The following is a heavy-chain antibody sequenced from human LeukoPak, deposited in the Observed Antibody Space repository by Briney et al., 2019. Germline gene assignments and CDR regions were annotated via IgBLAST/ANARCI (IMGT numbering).Heavy chain of an antibody. CDR3: ARGRRYYFDY. Sequence: GGALRLSCAACGISFSSYAMQWVRQAPAKGPEGVAVISYDGSNKFYADSVKGRFTISRDNSKNTLYLQMDSLRAEDTAVYYCARGRRYYFDYWGQGTLVTVSS. J-gene: IGHJ4*02. CDR2: ISYDGSNK. D-gene: IGHD6-25*01. V-gene: IGHV3-30-3*01. CDR1: GISFSSYA.